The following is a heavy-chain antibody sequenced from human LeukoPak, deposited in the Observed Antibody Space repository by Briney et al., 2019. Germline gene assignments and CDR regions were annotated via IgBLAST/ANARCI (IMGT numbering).Heavy chain of an antibody. D-gene: IGHD3-22*01. CDR3: ARSAYLDSSGYYFDF. J-gene: IGHJ4*02. V-gene: IGHV3-23*01. Sequence: GGSLRLSCTASGFTFDAYAMNWVRQAPGKGLQWVSGLTNTGGTKYYADSVKGRFSISRDNSKITVSLQMNSLSADDTAVYYCARSAYLDSSGYYFDFWGQGTLVTVSS. CDR1: GFTFDAYA. CDR2: LTNTGGTK.